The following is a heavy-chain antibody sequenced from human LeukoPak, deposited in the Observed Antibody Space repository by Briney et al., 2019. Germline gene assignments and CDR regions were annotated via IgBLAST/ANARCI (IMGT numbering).Heavy chain of an antibody. Sequence: SETLSLTCTVSGGSITSSTYYWGWIRQPPGKGLEWIGSIYYSGSTYYNPSLKSRVTISVDTSKNQFSLKLSSVTAADTAVYYCARGRFNRSGYYFHYYYYYMDVWGKGTTVTVSS. CDR2: IYYSGST. CDR3: ARGRFNRSGYYFHYYYYYMDV. CDR1: GGSITSSTYY. D-gene: IGHD3-22*01. V-gene: IGHV4-39*07. J-gene: IGHJ6*03.